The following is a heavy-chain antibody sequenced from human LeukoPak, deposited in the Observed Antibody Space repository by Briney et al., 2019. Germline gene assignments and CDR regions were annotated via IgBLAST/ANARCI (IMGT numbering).Heavy chain of an antibody. V-gene: IGHV3-23*01. CDR3: AKGGEGGSHRYFEY. Sequence: GGSLRLSCAASGFTFDSYAMSWVRQAPGKGLEWVSGISVSGGTTYYADSVKGRFTISRDSSKNTLYLQMNSLRVEDTAVYYCAKGGEGGSHRYFEYWGQGTLVTVSS. CDR2: ISVSGGTT. D-gene: IGHD1-26*01. J-gene: IGHJ4*02. CDR1: GFTFDSYA.